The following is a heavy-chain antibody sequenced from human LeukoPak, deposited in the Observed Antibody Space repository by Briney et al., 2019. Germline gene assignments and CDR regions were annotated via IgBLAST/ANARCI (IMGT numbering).Heavy chain of an antibody. D-gene: IGHD2-15*01. J-gene: IGHJ3*02. V-gene: IGHV3-74*01. CDR2: IRSDGSDT. Sequence: GGSLRLSCAASGFAFSDTWMHWVRQVPGEGLVWVSRIRSDGSDTRYAESVKGRFTISRDNAKNTLYLQMNSLRAEDTAVYYCARDPVRYCSGGSCHDDAFDIWGQGTMVTVSS. CDR1: GFAFSDTW. CDR3: ARDPVRYCSGGSCHDDAFDI.